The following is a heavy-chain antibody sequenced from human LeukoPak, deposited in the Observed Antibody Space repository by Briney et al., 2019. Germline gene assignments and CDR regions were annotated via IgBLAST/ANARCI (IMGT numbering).Heavy chain of an antibody. Sequence: SETLSLTCTVSGASISSSSDYWGWIRQSPGTGLEWIGTFYSGTTYYNPSLKSRVTISVDTSKNQFSLKLSSVTAADAAVYYCVRHQLIDWSPAVDYWGQGTLVTVSS. CDR1: GASISSSSDY. CDR2: FYSGTT. V-gene: IGHV4-39*01. CDR3: VRHQLIDWSPAVDY. D-gene: IGHD3-9*01. J-gene: IGHJ4*02.